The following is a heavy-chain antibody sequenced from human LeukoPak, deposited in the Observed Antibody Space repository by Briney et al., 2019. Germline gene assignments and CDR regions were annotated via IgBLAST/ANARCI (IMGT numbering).Heavy chain of an antibody. J-gene: IGHJ4*02. Sequence: SQTLSLTCTVSGGSISSGDYYWSWIPQPPGKGLEWIGYIYYSGSTYYNPSLKSRVTISVDTSKNQFSLKLSSVTAADTAVYYCARVTSDSSGYYRNPFDYWGQGTLVTVSS. CDR1: GGSISSGDYY. V-gene: IGHV4-30-4*01. D-gene: IGHD3-22*01. CDR2: IYYSGST. CDR3: ARVTSDSSGYYRNPFDY.